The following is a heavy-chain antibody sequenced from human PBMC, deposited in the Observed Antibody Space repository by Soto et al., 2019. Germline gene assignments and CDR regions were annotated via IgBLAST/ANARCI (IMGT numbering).Heavy chain of an antibody. CDR2: IYYSGST. CDR1: GGSISSYY. CDR3: ARHSLRFLEWLPEFEF. Sequence: QVQLQESGPGLVKPSETLSLTCTVSGGSISSYYWSWIRQPPGKGLEWIGYIYYSGSTNYNPSLKRRVTIPEDTSNNQFSLKLSAVTAAATAVYYCARHSLRFLEWLPEFEFWGQGTLVTVS. J-gene: IGHJ4*02. V-gene: IGHV4-59*08. D-gene: IGHD3-3*01.